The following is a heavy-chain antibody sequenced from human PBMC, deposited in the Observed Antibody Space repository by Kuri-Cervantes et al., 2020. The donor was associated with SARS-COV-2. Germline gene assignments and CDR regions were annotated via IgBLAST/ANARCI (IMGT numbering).Heavy chain of an antibody. CDR3: AVGYCSGGSCYWEYYYGMDV. CDR2: INPNSGGT. CDR1: GYTFTGYY. V-gene: IGHV1-2*04. J-gene: IGHJ6*02. D-gene: IGHD2-15*01. Sequence: ASVNVSCKASGYTFTGYYMHWVRQAPGQGLEWMGWINPNSGGTNYAQKFQGWVTMTRDTSISTAYMELSSLRSEDTAVYYCAVGYCSGGSCYWEYYYGMDVWGQGTTVTVSS.